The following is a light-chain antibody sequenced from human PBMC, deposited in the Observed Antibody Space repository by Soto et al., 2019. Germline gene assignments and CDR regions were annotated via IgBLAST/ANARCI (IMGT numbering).Light chain of an antibody. CDR1: SGDVGAYNY. V-gene: IGLV2-8*01. Sequence: QSALTQPPSASGSPGQSVTISCTGTSGDVGAYNYVSWYQQHAGKAPKLVIYEVTKRPSGVPDRFSGSKSANTASLTVSGLQAEDEADYYCSSFASSNTWVFGVGTKLTVL. CDR2: EVT. CDR3: SSFASSNTWV. J-gene: IGLJ3*02.